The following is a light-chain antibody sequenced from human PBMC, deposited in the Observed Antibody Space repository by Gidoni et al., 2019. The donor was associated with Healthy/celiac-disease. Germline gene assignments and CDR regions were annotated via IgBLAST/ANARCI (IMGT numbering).Light chain of an antibody. J-gene: IGKJ4*01. V-gene: IGKV3-20*01. CDR2: GAA. CDR3: QQYGSSPRART. CDR1: QSVSSSY. Sequence: EIVLTQSPGTLSLSPGERATLSCRASQSVSSSYFAWYQQKPDQSPRLLINGAASRATGIPDMFRCSGSGTDFALTISRLEPEDYAVYYCQQYGSSPRARTFXGXTKVEIK.